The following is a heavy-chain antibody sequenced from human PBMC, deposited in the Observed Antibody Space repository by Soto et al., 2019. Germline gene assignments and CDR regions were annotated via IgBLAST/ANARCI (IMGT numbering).Heavy chain of an antibody. CDR2: ISSSGSTI. D-gene: IGHD3-10*01. CDR3: ARDREFANWFDP. V-gene: IGHV3-11*01. J-gene: IGHJ5*02. CDR1: GFTFSDYY. Sequence: TVGSLRLSCAASGFTFSDYYMSWIRQAPGKGLEWVSYISSSGSTIYYADSVKGRFTISRDNAKNSLYLQMNSLRAEDTAVYYCARDREFANWFDPWGQGTLVTVSS.